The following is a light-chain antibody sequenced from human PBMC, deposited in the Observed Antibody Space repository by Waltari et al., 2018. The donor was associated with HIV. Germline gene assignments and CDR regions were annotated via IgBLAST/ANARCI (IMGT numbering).Light chain of an antibody. V-gene: IGKV1-33*01. J-gene: IGKJ2*01. Sequence: DIQMTQSPSSLSASVGDRVTVTCQASQQIKNPLNWYQHKAGKAPKLLIYDASNLEAGVPSRFSASRSGTTFTLTINSLQPEDFATYYCQQYAAFGQGTKIEIK. CDR1: QQIKNP. CDR2: DAS. CDR3: QQYAA.